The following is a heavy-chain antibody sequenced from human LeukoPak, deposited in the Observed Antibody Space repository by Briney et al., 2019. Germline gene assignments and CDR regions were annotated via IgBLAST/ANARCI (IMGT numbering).Heavy chain of an antibody. J-gene: IGHJ4*02. CDR1: GYTFTSYD. CDR2: MNPNSGNT. V-gene: IGHV1-8*03. Sequence: ASVKVSCKASGYTFTSYDINWVRQATGQGLEWMGWMNPNSGNTGYAQKFQGRVTITRNTSISTAYMELSSLRSEDTAVYYCARDLDFSSAGYFDYWGQGTLVTVAS. CDR3: ARDLDFSSAGYFDY. D-gene: IGHD6-25*01.